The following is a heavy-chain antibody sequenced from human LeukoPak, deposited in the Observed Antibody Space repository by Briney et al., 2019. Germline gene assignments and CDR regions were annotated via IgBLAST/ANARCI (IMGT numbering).Heavy chain of an antibody. V-gene: IGHV3-23*01. CDR1: GFTFSRYA. J-gene: IGHJ4*02. Sequence: GGSLRLSCVASGFTFSRYAMSWVRQAPGKGLEWVSGISSSENRYYAASVNSRFTISRGDSKNTVYLQMNSLRVEDSARYYCAKPGGALYSDLPLRHWGQGVLVTVSS. CDR2: ISSSENR. D-gene: IGHD4-11*01. CDR3: AKPGGALYSDLPLRH.